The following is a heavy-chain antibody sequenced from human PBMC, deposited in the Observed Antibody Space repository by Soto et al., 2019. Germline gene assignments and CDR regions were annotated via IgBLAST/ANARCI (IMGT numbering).Heavy chain of an antibody. CDR2: IYYSGST. Sequence: SETLSLTCTFSGGSISSYYWSWIRQPPGKGLEWIGYIYYSGSTNYNPSLKSRVTISVDTSKNQFSLKLSSVTAADTAVYYCARATTTNYDFWSGYLYYFDYWGQGTLVTVSS. CDR3: ARATTTNYDFWSGYLYYFDY. CDR1: GGSISSYY. D-gene: IGHD3-3*01. J-gene: IGHJ4*02. V-gene: IGHV4-59*01.